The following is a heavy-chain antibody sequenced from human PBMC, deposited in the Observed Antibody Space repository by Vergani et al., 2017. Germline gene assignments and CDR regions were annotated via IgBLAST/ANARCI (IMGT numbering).Heavy chain of an antibody. J-gene: IGHJ4*02. CDR1: GFTFSSYG. V-gene: IGHV3-33*06. Sequence: QVQLVESGGGVVQPGRSLRLSCAASGFTFSSYGMHWVRQAPGKGLEWVAVIWYDGSNKYYADSVKGRFTISRDNSKNTLYLQMNSLRAEDTAVYYCAKFPWAGYSGYDGDSKFDYWGQGTLVTVSS. D-gene: IGHD5-12*01. CDR3: AKFPWAGYSGYDGDSKFDY. CDR2: IWYDGSNK.